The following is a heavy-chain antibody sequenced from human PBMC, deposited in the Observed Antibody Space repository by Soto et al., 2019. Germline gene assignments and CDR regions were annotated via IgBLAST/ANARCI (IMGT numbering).Heavy chain of an antibody. V-gene: IGHV2-5*01. CDR3: ARYYGSGNWFDP. J-gene: IGHJ5*02. D-gene: IGHD1-26*01. CDR2: VYWNDDK. Sequence: QITLKESGPTLVKPTQTLTLTCTFSGFSVSTSGLGVAWIRQPPGKPLEWLGLVYWNDDKGYSPSLKSRPTITKDTSKNQVVLTMTNMDLVDKATYYCARYYGSGNWFDPWGQGTLVTVSS. CDR1: GFSVSTSGLG.